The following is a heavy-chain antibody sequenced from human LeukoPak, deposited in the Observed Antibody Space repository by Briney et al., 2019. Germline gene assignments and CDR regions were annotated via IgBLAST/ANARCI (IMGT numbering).Heavy chain of an antibody. CDR3: AKDYSSSGYYYGYFDY. CDR2: ISWNSGSI. Sequence: GRSLRLSCAASGFTLDDYAMHWVRQAPGKGLEWVSGISWNSGSIDYADSVKGRFTISRDNAKNSLYLQMNSLRAEDMALYYCAKDYSSSGYYYGYFDYWGQGTLVTVSS. V-gene: IGHV3-9*03. D-gene: IGHD3-22*01. CDR1: GFTLDDYA. J-gene: IGHJ4*02.